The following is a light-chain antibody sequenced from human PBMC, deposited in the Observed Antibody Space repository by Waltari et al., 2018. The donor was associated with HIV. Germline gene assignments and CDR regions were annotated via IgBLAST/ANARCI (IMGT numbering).Light chain of an antibody. Sequence: QSVLAQPPSVSGAPGQTVTISCTGSSSNIGDAYDVHWYPQVPGTAPKPLICANTNRPSGVPDRFSGSKSGTSASLAISGLQTEDEADYYCQSYVSSVNVVFGGGTRVTVL. CDR2: ANT. V-gene: IGLV1-40*01. J-gene: IGLJ3*02. CDR1: SSNIGDAYD. CDR3: QSYVSSVNVV.